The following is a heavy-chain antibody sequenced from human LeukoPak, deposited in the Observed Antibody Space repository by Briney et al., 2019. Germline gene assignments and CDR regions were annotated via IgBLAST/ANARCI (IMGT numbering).Heavy chain of an antibody. CDR3: AKSVSSGSYYNNDY. CDR2: IISGGST. J-gene: IGHJ4*02. V-gene: IGHV3-23*01. CDR1: GFTVSSYS. Sequence: PGGSLRLSCAASGFTVSSYSMNWVRQAPGQGLEWVSGIISGGSTYYADSVKGRFTISRDNSKNTLYVQMNSLRAEDTAVYYCAKSVSSGSYYNNDYWGQGTLVTVSS. D-gene: IGHD3-10*01.